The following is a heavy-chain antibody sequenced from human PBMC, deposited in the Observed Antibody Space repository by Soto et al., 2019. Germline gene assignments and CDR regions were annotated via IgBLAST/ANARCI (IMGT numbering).Heavy chain of an antibody. J-gene: IGHJ6*03. D-gene: IGHD5-12*01. CDR1: GFTLSSYG. CDR3: ARGGSGYDSWVYSGYGWYYMDV. V-gene: IGHV3-33*01. Sequence: GGSLRLSCAASGFTLSSYGMHWVRQAPGKGLEWVAVIWYDGSNKDYADSVKGRFTISRDNSKNTLYLQMNSLRAEDTAVYYCARGGSGYDSWVYSGYGWYYMDVWGKGTTVTVSS. CDR2: IWYDGSNK.